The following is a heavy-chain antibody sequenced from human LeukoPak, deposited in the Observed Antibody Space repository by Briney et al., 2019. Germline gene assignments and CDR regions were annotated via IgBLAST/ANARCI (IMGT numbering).Heavy chain of an antibody. Sequence: SVKVSCKASGGTFSSYTISWVRQAPGQGLEWMGRIIPILGIANYAQKFQGRVTITADKSTSTAYMELSSLRSEDTAVYYCARSNVTTVSVYGMDVWGQGTTVTVSS. CDR1: GGTFSSYT. CDR2: IIPILGIA. CDR3: ARSNVTTVSVYGMDV. J-gene: IGHJ6*02. D-gene: IGHD4-17*01. V-gene: IGHV1-69*02.